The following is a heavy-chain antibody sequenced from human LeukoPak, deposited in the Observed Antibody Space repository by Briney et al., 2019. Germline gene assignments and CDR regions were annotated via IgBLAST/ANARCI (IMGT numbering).Heavy chain of an antibody. CDR3: AKDLFSSRSSSWGNWFDP. J-gene: IGHJ5*02. CDR2: ISSSSSYI. V-gene: IGHV3-21*01. D-gene: IGHD6-13*01. CDR1: GFTFSRYR. Sequence: GGSLRLSCAASGFTFSRYRMNWVRQAPGKGLEWVSSISSSSSYIYYADSVKGRFTISRDNSKNTLYLQMNSLRAEDTAVYYCAKDLFSSRSSSWGNWFDPWGQGTLVTVSS.